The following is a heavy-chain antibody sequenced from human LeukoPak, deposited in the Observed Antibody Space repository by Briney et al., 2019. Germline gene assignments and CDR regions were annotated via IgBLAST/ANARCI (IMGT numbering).Heavy chain of an antibody. Sequence: GGSLRLSCAASGFTFSSYWMSWVRQAPGKGLEWVANIKQDGSEKYYVDSVKGRFTISRDNAKNTLYLQMNSLRAEDTAVYYCFGSSSTTWTDYWGQGTLVTVSS. CDR1: GFTFSSYW. CDR3: FGSSSTTWTDY. J-gene: IGHJ4*02. V-gene: IGHV3-7*01. CDR2: IKQDGSEK. D-gene: IGHD4-17*01.